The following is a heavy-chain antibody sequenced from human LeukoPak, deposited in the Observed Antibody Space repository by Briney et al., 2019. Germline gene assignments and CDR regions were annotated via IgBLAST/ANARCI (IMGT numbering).Heavy chain of an antibody. Sequence: PSEXLSLTCAVSGYSISSGYYWGWIRQPPGKGLEWIGSIYHSGSTYYNPSLKSRVTISEDTSKNQFSLKLSSVTAADTAVYYCATHHGNSSSPDYWGQGTLVTVSS. CDR2: IYHSGST. D-gene: IGHD6-6*01. J-gene: IGHJ4*02. CDR3: ATHHGNSSSPDY. V-gene: IGHV4-38-2*01. CDR1: GYSISSGYY.